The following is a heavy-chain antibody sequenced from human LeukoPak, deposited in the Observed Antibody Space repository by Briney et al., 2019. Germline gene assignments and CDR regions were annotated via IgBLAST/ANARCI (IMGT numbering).Heavy chain of an antibody. D-gene: IGHD2-15*01. CDR2: INSDGSST. V-gene: IGHV3-74*01. CDR1: GFXFSNYW. Sequence: GGSLRLSCAASGFXFSNYWIHWVRQAPGKGQVWVSRINSDGSSTGYADSVKGRFTISRDNAKNTLYLQMNSLRAEDTAVYYCARGWSYFDFWGQGTLVTVSS. CDR3: ARGWSYFDF. J-gene: IGHJ4*02.